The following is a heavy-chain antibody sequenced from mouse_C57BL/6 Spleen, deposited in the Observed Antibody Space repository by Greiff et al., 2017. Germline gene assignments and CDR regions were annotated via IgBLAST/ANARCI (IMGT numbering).Heavy chain of an antibody. CDR3: ARGAFEDYAMDY. D-gene: IGHD6-1*01. Sequence: QVQLQQSGAELVKPGASVKLSCKASGYTFTSYWMHWVKQRPGQGLEWIGMIHPNSGSTNYNEKFKSKATLTVDKSSSTAYMQLSSLTSEDSAVYYCARGAFEDYAMDYWGQGTSVTVSS. CDR2: IHPNSGST. J-gene: IGHJ4*01. CDR1: GYTFTSYW. V-gene: IGHV1-64*01.